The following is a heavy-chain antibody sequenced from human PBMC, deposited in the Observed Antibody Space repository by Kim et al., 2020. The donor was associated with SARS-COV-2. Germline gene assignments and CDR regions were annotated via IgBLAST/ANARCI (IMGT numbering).Heavy chain of an antibody. D-gene: IGHD3-3*01. J-gene: IGHJ4*02. CDR2: INSDGSST. CDR3: ARGDWSGYCDY. Sequence: GGSLRLSCAASGFTFSSYWMHWVRQAPGKGLVWVSRINSDGSSTSYADSVKGRFTISRDNAKNTLYLQMNSLRAEDTAVYYGARGDWSGYCDYWGQGTLVTVSS. CDR1: GFTFSSYW. V-gene: IGHV3-74*01.